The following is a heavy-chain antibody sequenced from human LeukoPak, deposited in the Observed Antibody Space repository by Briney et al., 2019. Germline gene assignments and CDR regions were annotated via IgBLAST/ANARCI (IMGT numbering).Heavy chain of an antibody. CDR2: ISGDGGST. J-gene: IGHJ3*02. D-gene: IGHD3-10*01. Sequence: GGSLRLSCAASGFTFDDYAMHWVRQAPGKGLEWVPLISGDGGSTYYADSVKGRFTISRDNSKNSLYLQMNSLRTEDTALYYCAKELWFGELSSDAFDIWGQGTMVTVSS. CDR1: GFTFDDYA. V-gene: IGHV3-43*02. CDR3: AKELWFGELSSDAFDI.